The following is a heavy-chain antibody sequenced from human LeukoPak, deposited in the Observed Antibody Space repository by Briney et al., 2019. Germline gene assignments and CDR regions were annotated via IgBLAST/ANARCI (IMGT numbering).Heavy chain of an antibody. CDR1: GYTFTGHY. V-gene: IGHV1-2*02. D-gene: IGHD1-26*01. J-gene: IGHJ5*02. CDR2: INPNRGDT. Sequence: ASVKVSCKASGYTFTGHYMHWVRQAPGQGLEWMGWINPNRGDTNFAQKFQGRVTMTRDTSISTVYMELSRLRSDDTAVYYCARDVGWFDPWGQGTLVTVSS. CDR3: ARDVGWFDP.